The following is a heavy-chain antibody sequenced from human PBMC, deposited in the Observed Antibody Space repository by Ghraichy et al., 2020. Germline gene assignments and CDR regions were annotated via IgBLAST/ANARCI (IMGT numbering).Heavy chain of an antibody. CDR2: IDHRGST. CDR3: ARNGDCASGSCYVGWFDP. J-gene: IGHJ5*02. CDR1: GDSMGTTDW. V-gene: IGHV4-4*02. Sequence: SETLSLTCAVSGDSMGTTDWWSWVRQPPGKGLEWIGEIDHRGSTYYNPSLKSRVMISIDKSNNQFSLNLKSVTAADTAVYYCARNGDCASGSCYVGWFDPWGQGTLVTVSS. D-gene: IGHD2-2*01.